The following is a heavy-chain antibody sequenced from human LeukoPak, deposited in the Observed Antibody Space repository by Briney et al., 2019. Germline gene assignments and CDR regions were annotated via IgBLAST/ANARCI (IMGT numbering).Heavy chain of an antibody. CDR3: ARASIAAGPYYFDY. V-gene: IGHV3-7*01. D-gene: IGHD6-13*01. J-gene: IGHJ4*02. CDR2: IKQDGSEK. CDR1: GFTFSSYW. Sequence: PGGSLRLSCAASGFTFSSYWMSWVRQAPGKGLEWVANIKQDGSEKYYVGSVKGRFTISRDNAKNSLYLQMNSLRAEDTAVYYCARASIAAGPYYFDYWGQGTLVTVSS.